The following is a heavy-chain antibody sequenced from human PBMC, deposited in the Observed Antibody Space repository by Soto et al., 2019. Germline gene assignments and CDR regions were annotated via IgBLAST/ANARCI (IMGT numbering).Heavy chain of an antibody. D-gene: IGHD3-3*01. CDR1: GGSINNYY. J-gene: IGHJ6*03. Sequence: SETLSLTCTVSGGSINNYYWNWVRQPPGRGLQWIGFMYFSGTTNYNPSLKSRVTMSVDTSKNQFFLKLTSVTAADTAVYYCARQPRFLSHMDVWGKGTTVTVSS. V-gene: IGHV4-59*08. CDR3: ARQPRFLSHMDV. CDR2: MYFSGTT.